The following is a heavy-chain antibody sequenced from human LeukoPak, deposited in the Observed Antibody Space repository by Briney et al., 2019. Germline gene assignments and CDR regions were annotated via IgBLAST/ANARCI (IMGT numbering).Heavy chain of an antibody. V-gene: IGHV1-3*03. CDR2: INAGNGNT. Sequence: ASVKVSCKASGYTFTSYTIHWVRQAPGQRLEWMGWINAGNGNTKYSQEFQGRVTITRDTSTSTAYMELSSLRSEDMAVYYCARGGSVRDYGDYRFDTWGQGTLVTVSS. J-gene: IGHJ5*02. CDR3: ARGGSVRDYGDYRFDT. D-gene: IGHD4-17*01. CDR1: GYTFTSYT.